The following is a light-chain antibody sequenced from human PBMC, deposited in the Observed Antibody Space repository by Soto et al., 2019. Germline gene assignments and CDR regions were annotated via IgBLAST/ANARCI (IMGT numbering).Light chain of an antibody. Sequence: QSALTQPASVSGSPGQSITISCTGTSSDVGGYNYVSWYQQHPGKAPKLMIYDVSNRPSGVSNRFSGSKSGNTAALTIFGLQAEDEAEYYCSSYTSSSTLYGVFGGGTKLTVL. CDR3: SSYTSSSTLYGV. CDR1: SSDVGGYNY. V-gene: IGLV2-14*01. CDR2: DVS. J-gene: IGLJ2*01.